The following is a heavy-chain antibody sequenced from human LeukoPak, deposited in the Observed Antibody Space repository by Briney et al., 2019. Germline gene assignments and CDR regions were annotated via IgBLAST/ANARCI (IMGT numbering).Heavy chain of an antibody. Sequence: PSETLSLTCAVYGGSFSGYYWSWIRQPPGKGLEWIGEINHSGSTNYNPSLKSRVAISVDTSKNQFSLKLSSVTAADTATYYCARGPLGSSWYSDWGQGSLVTVSS. CDR2: INHSGST. J-gene: IGHJ4*02. CDR3: ARGPLGSSWYSD. D-gene: IGHD6-13*01. CDR1: GGSFSGYY. V-gene: IGHV4-34*01.